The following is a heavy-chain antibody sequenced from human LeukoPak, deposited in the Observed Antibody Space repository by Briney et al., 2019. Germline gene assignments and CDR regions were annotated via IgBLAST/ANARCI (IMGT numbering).Heavy chain of an antibody. J-gene: IGHJ6*03. CDR3: ARDRGSYYYYMDV. D-gene: IGHD1-26*01. CDR1: GFTFSSYE. CDR2: ISSGGSTI. V-gene: IGHV3-48*03. Sequence: AGGSLRLSCAASGFTFSSYEMNWVRQAPGKGLEWVSYISSGGSTIYYADSVKGRFTISRDNAKNSLYLQMNSLRAEDTAVYYCARDRGSYYYYMDVWGKGTTVTVSS.